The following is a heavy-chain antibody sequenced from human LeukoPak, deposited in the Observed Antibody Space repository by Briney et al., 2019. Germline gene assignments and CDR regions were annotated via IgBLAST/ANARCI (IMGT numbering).Heavy chain of an antibody. J-gene: IGHJ4*02. V-gene: IGHV3-30*02. CDR2: IRYDGSNK. Sequence: GGSLRLSCAASGFTFSSYGMHWVRQAPGKGLEWVAFIRYDGSNKYYADSVKGRFTISRDNSKNTLYLQMNSLRAEDTAVYYCAKETTQWLRDTPITDWGQGTLVTVSS. CDR1: GFTFSSYG. CDR3: AKETTQWLRDTPITD. D-gene: IGHD5-12*01.